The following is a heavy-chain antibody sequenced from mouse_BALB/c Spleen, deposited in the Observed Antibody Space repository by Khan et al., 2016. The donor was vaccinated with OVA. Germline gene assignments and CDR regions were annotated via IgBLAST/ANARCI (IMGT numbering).Heavy chain of an antibody. CDR2: INTYTGEP. V-gene: IGHV9-3-1*01. CDR1: GYTFTNYG. J-gene: IGHJ1*01. Sequence: QVQLKQSGPELKKPGETVKISCKASGYTFTNYGMNWVKQAPGKGLKWMGWINTYTGEPTYADDFKGRFAFSLETSASTASLQINNLKSEDTATYFCARMKPYWYFDVWGAGTTVTVSS. CDR3: ARMKPYWYFDV.